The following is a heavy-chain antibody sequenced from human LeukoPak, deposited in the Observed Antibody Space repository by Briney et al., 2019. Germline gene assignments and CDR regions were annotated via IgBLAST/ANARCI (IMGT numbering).Heavy chain of an antibody. CDR3: ATEAVYDILTGYCNGLDY. Sequence: ASVKVSCKVSGYTLTELSMHWVRQAPGKGLEWTGGFDPEDGETIYAQKFQGRVTMTEDTSTDTAYMELSSLRSEDTAVYYCATEAVYDILTGYCNGLDYWGQGTLVTVSS. CDR1: GYTLTELS. V-gene: IGHV1-24*01. D-gene: IGHD3-9*01. J-gene: IGHJ4*02. CDR2: FDPEDGET.